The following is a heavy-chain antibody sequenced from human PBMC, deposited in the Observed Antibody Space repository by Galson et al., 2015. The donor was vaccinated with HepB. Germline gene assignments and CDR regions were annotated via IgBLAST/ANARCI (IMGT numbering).Heavy chain of an antibody. D-gene: IGHD3-3*01. CDR1: GYIFTDFG. J-gene: IGHJ4*02. V-gene: IGHV1-18*04. CDR2: ISAFNGNM. Sequence: SVKVSCKASGYIFTDFGISWVRQAPGQGLEWVGWISAFNGNMKYAQNVQGRVTMTTDTSTSTAYMDLRSLTSDDTAVFYCTRDLGGTPGIFFDFWGQGTLVTVSS. CDR3: TRDLGGTPGIFFDF.